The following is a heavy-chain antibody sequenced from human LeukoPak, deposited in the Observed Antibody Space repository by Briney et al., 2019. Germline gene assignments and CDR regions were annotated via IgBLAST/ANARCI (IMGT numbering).Heavy chain of an antibody. CDR3: ARDSYGDYYFDY. Sequence: SETLSLTCTVSGGSISSYYWSWIRQPPGKGLEWIGYIYYSGSTNYNPSLKSRVTMSVDTSKNRFSLKLSSVTAADTAVYYCARDSYGDYYFDYWGQGTLVTVSS. V-gene: IGHV4-59*12. CDR2: IYYSGST. J-gene: IGHJ4*02. CDR1: GGSISSYY. D-gene: IGHD4-17*01.